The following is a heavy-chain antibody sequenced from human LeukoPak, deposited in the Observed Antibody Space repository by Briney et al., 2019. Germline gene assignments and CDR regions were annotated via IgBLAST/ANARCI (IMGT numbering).Heavy chain of an antibody. CDR3: ARDPNVDTAHSTGFDP. D-gene: IGHD5-18*01. J-gene: IGHJ5*02. V-gene: IGHV1-69*06. CDR2: IIPIFGTA. Sequence: SVKVSCKASGGTFSSYAISWVRQAPGQGLERMGGIIPIFGTANYAQKFQGRVTITADKSTSTAYMELSSLRSEDTAVYYCARDPNVDTAHSTGFDPWGQGTLVTVSS. CDR1: GGTFSSYA.